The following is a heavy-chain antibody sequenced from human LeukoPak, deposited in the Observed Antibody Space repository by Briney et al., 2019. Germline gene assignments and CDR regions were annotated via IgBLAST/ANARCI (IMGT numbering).Heavy chain of an antibody. CDR3: AKEKAGSGSYYVDY. D-gene: IGHD3-10*01. J-gene: IGHJ4*02. V-gene: IGHV3-23*01. CDR2: ARETGAST. CDR1: GFTFSSYA. Sequence: GGSLRLSCAASGFTFSSYAMSWVRQAPGKGLEWVSAARETGASTFYADSVKGRFTISRDNSKNTLYLQMNSLRAEDTAIYYCAKEKAGSGSYYVDYWAQGTLVTVSS.